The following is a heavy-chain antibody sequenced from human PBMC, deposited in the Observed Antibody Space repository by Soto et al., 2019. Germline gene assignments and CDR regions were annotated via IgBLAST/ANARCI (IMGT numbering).Heavy chain of an antibody. D-gene: IGHD3-22*01. V-gene: IGHV3-48*03. J-gene: IGHJ4*02. CDR2: ISSSGSTT. CDR1: GFTFSTYE. Sequence: EVQLVESGGGLVQHGGSLRLSCAASGFTFSTYEMMWVRQAPGKGLEWVSYISSSGSTTYYADSVRGRFTISRDNAKNSLYLQMNSLRAEDTAVYYCATSLSGYYYNYWGQGTLVTVSS. CDR3: ATSLSGYYYNY.